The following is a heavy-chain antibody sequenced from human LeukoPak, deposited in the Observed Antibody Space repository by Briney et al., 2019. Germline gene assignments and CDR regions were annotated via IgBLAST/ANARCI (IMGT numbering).Heavy chain of an antibody. CDR2: ISSSGSTI. V-gene: IGHV3-11*04. CDR3: ARVPQVGATRYPSDWFDP. J-gene: IGHJ5*02. CDR1: GFTFSDHY. D-gene: IGHD1-26*01. Sequence: GGSLRLSCAASGFTFSDHYMSGIRQAPGKGLEWVSYISSSGSTIYYADSVKGRFTIPRDNAKKSLCLKMNSLRAEDTAVYYCARVPQVGATRYPSDWFDPWGQGTLVTVSS.